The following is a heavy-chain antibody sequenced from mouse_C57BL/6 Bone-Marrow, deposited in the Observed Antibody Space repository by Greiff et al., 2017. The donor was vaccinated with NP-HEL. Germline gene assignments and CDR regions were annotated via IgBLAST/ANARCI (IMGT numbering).Heavy chain of an antibody. CDR3: ARGYSNYDSFFDY. V-gene: IGHV1-18*01. Sequence: VQLKQSGPELVKPGASVKIPCKASGYTFTDYNMDWVKQSHGKSLEWIGDINPNNGGTIYNQKFKGKATLTVDKSSSTAYMELRSLTSEDTAVYYCARGYSNYDSFFDYWGQGTTLTVSS. CDR1: GYTFTDYN. CDR2: INPNNGGT. D-gene: IGHD2-5*01. J-gene: IGHJ2*01.